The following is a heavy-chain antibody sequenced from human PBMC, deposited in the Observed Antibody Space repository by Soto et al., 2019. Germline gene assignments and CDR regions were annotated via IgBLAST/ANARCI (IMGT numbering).Heavy chain of an antibody. CDR1: GGSVSSNSYS. CDR3: AKARHYDFLTAFGRDFDC. J-gene: IGHJ4*02. Sequence: SETLSLTCTVSGGSVSSNSYSWGWIRQSPGKGLEWIGTIYSSENTYYNPSLLSRVTISVDTSKNEFSLRLSSVTAEDAAVYYCAKARHYDFLTAFGRDFDCWGQGTPVTVSS. D-gene: IGHD3-9*01. CDR2: IYSSENT. V-gene: IGHV4-39*07.